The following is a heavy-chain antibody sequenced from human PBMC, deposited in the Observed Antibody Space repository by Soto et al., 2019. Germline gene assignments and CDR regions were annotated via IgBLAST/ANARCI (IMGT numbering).Heavy chain of an antibody. CDR3: ARLHCDSPNCVPLDP. V-gene: IGHV4-39*01. CDR1: GDSINDDTYY. J-gene: IGHJ5*02. D-gene: IGHD2-2*01. Sequence: PSETLSLACTVSGDSINDDTYYWGWIRQPPGKGLEWIGSIYYSGTSSYNPSLKSRVTMSVDTSKKQLSLRLRSVTAADTAVYYCARLHCDSPNCVPLDPRGQGTLVTVSS. CDR2: IYYSGTS.